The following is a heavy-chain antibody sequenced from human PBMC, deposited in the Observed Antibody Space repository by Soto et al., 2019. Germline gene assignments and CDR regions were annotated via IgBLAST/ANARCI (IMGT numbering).Heavy chain of an antibody. J-gene: IGHJ5*02. CDR3: AGGGGAVVVVVDAAARGWFDP. CDR1: GGTFSSYA. CDR2: SIPIFGTA. D-gene: IGHD2-15*01. V-gene: IGHV1-69*05. Sequence: QVQLVQSGAEVKKPGSSVKVSCKASGGTFSSYAISWVRQAPGQGREWMGGSIPIFGTADYAQKFQGRVTVTTHESSGTSYMEVSSLGSEYTAVYCCAGGGGAVVVVVDAAARGWFDPWGQGTLVTACS.